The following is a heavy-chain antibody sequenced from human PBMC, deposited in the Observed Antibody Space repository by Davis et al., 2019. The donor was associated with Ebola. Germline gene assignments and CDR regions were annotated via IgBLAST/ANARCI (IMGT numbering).Heavy chain of an antibody. V-gene: IGHV4-34*01. D-gene: IGHD2/OR15-2a*01. CDR3: ARGRPFF. CDR2: INHSGST. CDR1: GGSFSGYY. Sequence: GSLSLTCGVYGGSFSGYYWSWIRQPPGKGLEWLGDINHSGSTNYNPSLKSRVTISVDTSKNQFSLRLISVTAADTAVYYCARGRPFFWGQGTQVTVSS. J-gene: IGHJ4*02.